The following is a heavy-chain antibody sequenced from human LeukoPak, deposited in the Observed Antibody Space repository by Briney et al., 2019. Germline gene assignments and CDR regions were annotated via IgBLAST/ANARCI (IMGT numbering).Heavy chain of an antibody. CDR3: ARNVVGATSYWYFDL. J-gene: IGHJ2*01. Sequence: SETLSLTCSVSGVXXXXXXXXXSXXXXXXXXGXXXXXXIYYXGSTKYNPSLKSRVTISLDTSKNQFSLKVISVTAADTAVYYCARNVVGATSYWYFDLWGRGTLVTVSS. CDR1: GVXXXXXXXX. CDR2: IYYXGST. V-gene: IGHV4-61*01. D-gene: IGHD1-26*01.